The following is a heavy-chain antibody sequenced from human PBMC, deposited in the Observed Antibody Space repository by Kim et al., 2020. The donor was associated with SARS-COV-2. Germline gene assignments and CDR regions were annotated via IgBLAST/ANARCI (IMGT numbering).Heavy chain of an antibody. CDR3: AKGRSTSCYTDFDC. D-gene: IGHD2-2*02. J-gene: IGHJ4*02. V-gene: IGHV3-23*02. Sequence: GDAVKGRFTISRDKSKNTLYLQMNSLRAADTAVYYCAKGRSTSCYTDFDCCGQGTQVTVSS.